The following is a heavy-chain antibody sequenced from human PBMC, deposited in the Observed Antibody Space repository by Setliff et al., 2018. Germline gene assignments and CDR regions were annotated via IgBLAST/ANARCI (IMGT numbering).Heavy chain of an antibody. CDR1: GFTFERNG. CDR2: INWDGKTT. V-gene: IGHV3-20*04. J-gene: IGHJ3*02. CDR3: AKDTSDDAFDI. D-gene: IGHD1-26*01. Sequence: PGGSLRLSCAASGFTFERNGMNWVRQAPGKGLEWVSTINWDGKTTAYADSVKGRFTISRDNANRFPYLHMNSLRADDTAMYYCAKDTSDDAFDIWGQGTMVTVSS.